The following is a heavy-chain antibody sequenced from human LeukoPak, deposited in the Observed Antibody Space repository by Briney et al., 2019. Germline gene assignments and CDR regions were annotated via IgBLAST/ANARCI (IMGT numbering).Heavy chain of an antibody. CDR2: INPNSGGT. J-gene: IGHJ4*02. Sequence: GASVKVSCKAPGYTFTGYYMHWVRQAPGQGLEWMGWINPNSGGTNYAQKFQGRVTMTRDTSISTAYMELSRLRSDDTAVYYCARARPGYYDSSGYGDYWGQGTLVTVSS. D-gene: IGHD3-22*01. CDR3: ARARPGYYDSSGYGDY. V-gene: IGHV1-2*02. CDR1: GYTFTGYY.